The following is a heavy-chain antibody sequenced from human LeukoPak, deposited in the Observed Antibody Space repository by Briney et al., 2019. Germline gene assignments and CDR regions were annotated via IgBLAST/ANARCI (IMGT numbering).Heavy chain of an antibody. V-gene: IGHV3-23*01. Sequence: PGGSLRLSCAASGFIFSSYAMSWVRQAPGKGLEWVSAISGSGGSTYYADSVKGRFTISRDNSKNTLYLQMNSLRAEDTAVYYCARLGYRSGGSCFQTSFDPWGQGTLVTVSS. CDR3: ARLGYRSGGSCFQTSFDP. J-gene: IGHJ5*02. CDR1: GFIFSSYA. D-gene: IGHD2-15*01. CDR2: ISGSGGST.